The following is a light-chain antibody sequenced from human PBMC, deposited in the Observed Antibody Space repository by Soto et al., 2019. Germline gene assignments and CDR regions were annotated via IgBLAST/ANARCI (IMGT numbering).Light chain of an antibody. V-gene: IGKV3-11*01. CDR2: ESS. J-gene: IGKJ1*01. Sequence: VLARFRASLSLSPVTSTTITCRSRQNVANDLDLSLQKPGQAPRLLIYESSNRATGIAARFSGSGSGTDFTLTISSLEPEDFAVYYCQQHTDWPQTFGQGTKVDIK. CDR1: QNVAND. CDR3: QQHTDWPQT.